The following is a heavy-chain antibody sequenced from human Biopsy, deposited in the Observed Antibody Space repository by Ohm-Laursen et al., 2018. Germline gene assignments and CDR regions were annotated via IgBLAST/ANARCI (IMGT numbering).Heavy chain of an antibody. CDR3: ARTPILIVSAGLVYRHRRHLQGMDV. V-gene: IGHV2-70*11. D-gene: IGHD6-13*01. Sequence: TQTLTLTCSFSGFSLSARGMCVSWIRQAPGKALEWLARVDWDDYKDYRASLQTKLSISKATSNDQMVLTVNNVDPADTATYYCARTPILIVSAGLVYRHRRHLQGMDVWGQGIAVTVSS. CDR1: GFSLSARGMC. J-gene: IGHJ6*02. CDR2: VDWDDYK.